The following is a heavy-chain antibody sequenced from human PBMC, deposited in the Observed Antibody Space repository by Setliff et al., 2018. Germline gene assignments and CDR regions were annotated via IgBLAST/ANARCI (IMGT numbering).Heavy chain of an antibody. D-gene: IGHD2-15*01. CDR1: GFSFGDYA. CDR3: TRDAPFWAPQYSLWSDVAYSQYYYMYV. V-gene: IGHV3-49*04. Sequence: GGSLRLSCVTSGFSFGDYAMNWVRQAPGKGLEWISLIRTKGNSETTEYATSVKGRFTISRDDSTSVAYLQMNSLKSEDTAVYYCTRDAPFWAPQYSLWSDVAYSQYYYMYVWGKGTTVTVSS. J-gene: IGHJ6*03. CDR2: IRTKGNSETT.